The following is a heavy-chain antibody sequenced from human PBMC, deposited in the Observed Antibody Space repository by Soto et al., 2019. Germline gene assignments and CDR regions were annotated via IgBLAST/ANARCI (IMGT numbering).Heavy chain of an antibody. J-gene: IGHJ3*01. CDR1: GGSFRNNA. CDR3: ARMRGMLLGSFDV. V-gene: IGHV1-69*06. D-gene: IGHD3-16*01. CDR2: LLPVYDTT. Sequence: QEKLVQTGAEVKTPGSSVNVSCKISGGSFRNNAFSWVRQAPGQGLEWMGQLLPVYDTTKYARKFEGRVTITADNATTTIHMELENVRSDDTAVYYGARMRGMLLGSFDVWGQGTTVSVSS.